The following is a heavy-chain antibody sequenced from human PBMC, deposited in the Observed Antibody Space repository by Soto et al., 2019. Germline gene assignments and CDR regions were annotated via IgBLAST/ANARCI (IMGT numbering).Heavy chain of an antibody. V-gene: IGHV4-59*08. CDR3: ARLSGYCSSTSCYAYYFDY. CDR2: IYYSGST. D-gene: IGHD2-2*01. J-gene: IGHJ4*02. Sequence: SETLSLTCTVSGGSISSYYWSWIRQPPGKGLEWIGYIYYSGSTNYNPSLKSRVTISVDTSKNQFSLKLSSVTAADTAVYYCARLSGYCSSTSCYAYYFDYWGQGTLVTVSS. CDR1: GGSISSYY.